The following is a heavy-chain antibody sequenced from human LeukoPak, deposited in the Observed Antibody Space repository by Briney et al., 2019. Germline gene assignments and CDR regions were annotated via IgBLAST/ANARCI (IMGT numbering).Heavy chain of an antibody. CDR1: GFTFIDYY. CDR2: ISSSGSTI. V-gene: IGHV3-11*01. Sequence: GGSLRLSCAASGFTFIDYYMSWIRQAPGKGLEWVSYISSSGSTIYYADSVKGRFTISRDNAKNSLYLQMNSLRAEDTAVYYCASETPYTSSIVGFDYWGQGTLVTVSS. CDR3: ASETPYTSSIVGFDY. J-gene: IGHJ4*02. D-gene: IGHD6-13*01.